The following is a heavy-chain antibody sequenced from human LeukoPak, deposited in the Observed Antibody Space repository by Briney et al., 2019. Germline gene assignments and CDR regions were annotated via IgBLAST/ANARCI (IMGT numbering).Heavy chain of an antibody. D-gene: IGHD5-12*01. Sequence: GGSLRLSCAASGFPFASYAMRWVRQTPGKGLEWVSHIIGSVASTYYADSVKGRFTISRDNTKNTLYLQMNSLRADDTAVYFCAKGGYDYVEVGYFDYWGQGTVVTVSS. CDR3: AKGGYDYVEVGYFDY. V-gene: IGHV3-23*01. CDR1: GFPFASYA. CDR2: IIGSVAST. J-gene: IGHJ4*02.